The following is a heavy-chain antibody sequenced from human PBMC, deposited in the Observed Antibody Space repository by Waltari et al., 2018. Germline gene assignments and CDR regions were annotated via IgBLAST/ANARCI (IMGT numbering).Heavy chain of an antibody. D-gene: IGHD2-21*01. CDR2: IYYSGST. Sequence: QVQLQESGPGLVKPSETLSLTCTVSGGSISSYYWSWIRQPPGKGLEWIGYIYYSGSTNYTPSLKSRVTISVYTSKNQCSLKLSSVTAADTAVYYCARYQGLWSAYYFDYWGQGTLVTVSS. CDR3: ARYQGLWSAYYFDY. J-gene: IGHJ4*02. CDR1: GGSISSYY. V-gene: IGHV4-59*01.